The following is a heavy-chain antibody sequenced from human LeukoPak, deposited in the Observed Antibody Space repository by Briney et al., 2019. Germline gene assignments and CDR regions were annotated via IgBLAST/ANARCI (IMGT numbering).Heavy chain of an antibody. Sequence: SETLSLTCTVSGGSISSSSYYWGWIRQPPGKGLEWIGEINHSGSTNYNPSLKSRVTISVDTSKNQFSLKLSSVTAADTAVYYCARLYDFWSGYSCWGQGTLVTVSS. D-gene: IGHD3-3*01. CDR3: ARLYDFWSGYSC. V-gene: IGHV4-39*07. CDR1: GGSISSSSYY. CDR2: INHSGST. J-gene: IGHJ4*02.